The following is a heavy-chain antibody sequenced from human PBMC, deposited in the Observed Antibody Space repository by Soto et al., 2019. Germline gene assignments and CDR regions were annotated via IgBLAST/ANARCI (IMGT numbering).Heavy chain of an antibody. CDR3: ASASSSSSEFGPGMDI. CDR2: IWYDGSNK. Sequence: PGGSLRLSCAASGFTFSSYGMHWVRQAPGKGLEWVAVIWYDGSNKYYADSVKGRCTISRDNSKNTLYLQMHSLRAEDRAVHYCASASSSSSEFGPGMDIWGQGXTVTVSS. J-gene: IGHJ6*02. V-gene: IGHV3-33*01. D-gene: IGHD6-6*01. CDR1: GFTFSSYG.